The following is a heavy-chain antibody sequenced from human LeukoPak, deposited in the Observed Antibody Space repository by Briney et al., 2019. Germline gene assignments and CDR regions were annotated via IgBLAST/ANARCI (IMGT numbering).Heavy chain of an antibody. CDR2: IYYSGST. V-gene: IGHV4-59*01. CDR1: GGSISSYY. J-gene: IGHJ4*02. Sequence: ASETLSLTCTVSGGSISSYYWSWIRQPPGKGLEWIGYIYYSGSTNYNPSLKSRVTISVDTSKNQFSLKLSSVTAADTAVYYCARGTGYSSGWYPDFDYWGQGTLVTVSS. CDR3: ARGTGYSSGWYPDFDY. D-gene: IGHD6-19*01.